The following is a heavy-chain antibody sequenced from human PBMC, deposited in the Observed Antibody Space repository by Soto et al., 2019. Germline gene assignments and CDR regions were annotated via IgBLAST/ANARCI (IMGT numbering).Heavy chain of an antibody. CDR2: ISAYNGNT. J-gene: IGHJ6*02. Sequence: ASVKVSCKASGYTFTSYGISWVRQAPGQGLEWIGWISAYNGNTNYAQKLQGRVTMTTDTSTSTAYMELRSLRSDDTAVYYCARDLKYYDFWSGLVRDYYYYYGMDVWGQGTTVTVSS. V-gene: IGHV1-18*01. CDR1: GYTFTSYG. CDR3: ARDLKYYDFWSGLVRDYYYYYGMDV. D-gene: IGHD3-3*01.